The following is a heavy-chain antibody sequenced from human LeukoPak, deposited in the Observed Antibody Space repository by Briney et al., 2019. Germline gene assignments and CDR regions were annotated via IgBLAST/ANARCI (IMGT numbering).Heavy chain of an antibody. D-gene: IGHD3-10*01. J-gene: IGHJ5*02. CDR3: ARGATMVRGVVPAYNWFDP. Sequence: SETLSLTCTVSGGSISSYYWSWIRQPPGKGLEWIGYIYYSGSTNYNPSLKSRVTISVDTSKNQFSLKLSSVTAADTAVYYRARGATMVRGVVPAYNWFDPWAREPWSPSPQ. CDR1: GGSISSYY. CDR2: IYYSGST. V-gene: IGHV4-59*01.